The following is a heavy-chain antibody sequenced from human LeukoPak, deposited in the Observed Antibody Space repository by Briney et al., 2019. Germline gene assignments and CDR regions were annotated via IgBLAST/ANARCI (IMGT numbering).Heavy chain of an antibody. CDR3: ARDLGSVGNYNWFDP. J-gene: IGHJ5*02. V-gene: IGHV1-69*04. CDR1: GGTFSSYT. CDR2: IIPILGIA. D-gene: IGHD3-10*01. Sequence: GASVKVSCKASGGTFSSYTISWVRRAPGQGLEWMGRIIPILGIANYAQKFQGRVTITADKSTSTAYMELSSLRSEDTAVYYCARDLGSVGNYNWFDPWGQGTLVTVSS.